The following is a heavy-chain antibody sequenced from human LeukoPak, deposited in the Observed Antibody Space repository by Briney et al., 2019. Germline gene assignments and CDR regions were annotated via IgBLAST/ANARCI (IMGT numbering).Heavy chain of an antibody. Sequence: SETLSLTCAVYGGSFSSYYWSWIRQPAGKGLEWIGRIYTSGSINYNPSLKSRVTMSVDTSKNQFSLKLSSVTAADTAVYYCARDTYYYDSSGYWADYWGQGTLVTVSS. CDR1: GGSFSSYY. D-gene: IGHD3-22*01. CDR2: IYTSGSI. CDR3: ARDTYYYDSSGYWADY. V-gene: IGHV4-4*07. J-gene: IGHJ4*02.